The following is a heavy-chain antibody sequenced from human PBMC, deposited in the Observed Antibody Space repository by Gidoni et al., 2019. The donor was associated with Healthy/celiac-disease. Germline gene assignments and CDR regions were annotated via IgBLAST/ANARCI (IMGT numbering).Heavy chain of an antibody. CDR3: AKAARITMIVVVMDAFDI. J-gene: IGHJ3*02. Sequence: QVQLVESGGGVVQPGRSLRLSCAASALTFSSYARPGVRQAPGKGLEWVAVISYDGINKYYADSVNGRFTISRDNSKNTLYLQMNSLRAEDTAVYYCAKAARITMIVVVMDAFDIWGQGTMVTVSS. V-gene: IGHV3-30*18. D-gene: IGHD3-22*01. CDR1: ALTFSSYA. CDR2: ISYDGINK.